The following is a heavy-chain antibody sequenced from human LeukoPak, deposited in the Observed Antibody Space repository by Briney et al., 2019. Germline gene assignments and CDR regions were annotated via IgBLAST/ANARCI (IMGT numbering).Heavy chain of an antibody. Sequence: GGSLRLSCAASGFTFSSYAMTWVRQAPGKGLEWVSVVSGGGSSTYYADSVKGRFIISRDNSENTLYLQMNSLRAEDTAIYYCAKRGSGWYLDYWGQGTLVTVSS. J-gene: IGHJ4*02. CDR3: AKRGSGWYLDY. CDR1: GFTFSSYA. CDR2: VSGGGSST. V-gene: IGHV3-23*01. D-gene: IGHD6-19*01.